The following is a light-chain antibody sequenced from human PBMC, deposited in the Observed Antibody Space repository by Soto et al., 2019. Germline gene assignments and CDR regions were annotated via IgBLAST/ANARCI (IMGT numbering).Light chain of an antibody. CDR1: QSVSSN. CDR3: QQYNDWHPIT. Sequence: EIVLTQSPATLSVSPGERATLSCRASQSVSSNLAWYQQKPGQAPRLIIYGASTRANVIPARFSGSGAGTEFTLTISSLQSEDFAFYYYQQYNDWHPITFGQGTRLEIK. J-gene: IGKJ5*01. CDR2: GAS. V-gene: IGKV3-15*01.